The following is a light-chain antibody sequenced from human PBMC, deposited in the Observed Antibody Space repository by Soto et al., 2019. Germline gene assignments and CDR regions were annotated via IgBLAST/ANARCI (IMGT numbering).Light chain of an antibody. CDR1: QGISSY. CDR3: QQLNSYPP. J-gene: IGKJ5*01. V-gene: IGKV1-9*01. Sequence: DIQITDSPCTLSASVGDRVASSVRASQGISSYLAWYQQKPGKAPKLLIYAASTLQSGVPSRFSGSGSGTDFTLTVSSLQPEDFATYYCQQLNSYPPFGQGTRLEIK. CDR2: AAS.